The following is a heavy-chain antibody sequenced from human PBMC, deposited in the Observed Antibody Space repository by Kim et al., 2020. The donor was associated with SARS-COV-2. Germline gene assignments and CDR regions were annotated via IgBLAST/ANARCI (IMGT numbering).Heavy chain of an antibody. CDR2: IYHSGST. J-gene: IGHJ3*02. CDR3: ASRVAGTVRGAFDI. V-gene: IGHV4-4*02. CDR1: GGSISSSNW. D-gene: IGHD6-19*01. Sequence: SETLSLTCAVSGGSISSSNWWSWVRQPPGKGLEWIGEIYHSGSTNYNPSLKSRVTISVDKSKNQFSLKLSSVTAADTAVYYCASRVAGTVRGAFDIWGQGTMVTVSS.